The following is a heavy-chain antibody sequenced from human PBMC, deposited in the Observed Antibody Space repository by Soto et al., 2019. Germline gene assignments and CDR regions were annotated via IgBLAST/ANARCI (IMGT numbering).Heavy chain of an antibody. CDR2: IYYSGST. CDR1: GGSISSYY. V-gene: IGHV4-59*05. D-gene: IGHD3-16*01. J-gene: IGHJ4*02. Sequence: SETLSLTCTVSGGSISSYYWSWIRQPPGKGLEWIGSIYYSGSTYYNPSLKSRVTISVDTSKNQFSLKLSSVTAADTAVYYCARPLGGYWGQGTLVTVSS. CDR3: ARPLGGY.